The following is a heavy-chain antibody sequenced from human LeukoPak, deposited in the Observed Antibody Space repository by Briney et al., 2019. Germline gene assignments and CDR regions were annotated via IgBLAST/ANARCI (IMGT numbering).Heavy chain of an antibody. V-gene: IGHV4-39*01. D-gene: IGHD2-2*01. CDR3: ARGSQVQLPESFDY. J-gene: IGHJ4*02. CDR2: IYYSGST. Sequence: PSGTLSLTCTVSGGSISSSNYYWGWIRQPPGKGLEWIGSIYYSGSTYYNPSLKSRVTISVDTSKNQFSLKLSSVTAADTAVYYCARGSQVQLPESFDYWGQGTLVTVSS. CDR1: GGSISSSNYY.